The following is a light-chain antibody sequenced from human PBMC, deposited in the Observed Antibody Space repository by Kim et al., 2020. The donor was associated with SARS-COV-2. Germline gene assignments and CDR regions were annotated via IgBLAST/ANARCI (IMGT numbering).Light chain of an antibody. Sequence: CPGERGTLSCRASQSVSRSYLAWYQQKPGQAPRLLIYGASSRATGIPDRFSGSGSGTDFTLTISRLEPEDFAVYYCQQYDSSPYTFGQGTKVEIK. CDR1: QSVSRSY. CDR2: GAS. J-gene: IGKJ2*01. CDR3: QQYDSSPYT. V-gene: IGKV3-20*01.